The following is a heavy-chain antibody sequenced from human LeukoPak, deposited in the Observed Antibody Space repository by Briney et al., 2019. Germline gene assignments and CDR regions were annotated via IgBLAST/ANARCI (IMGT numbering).Heavy chain of an antibody. Sequence: GRSLRLSCAASGFTFSSYGMHWVRQAPGKGLEWVAVISYDGSNKYYADSVKGRFTISRDNSKNTLYLQMNSLRAEDTAVYYCAKDQAYSGYDSGYWGQGTLATVSS. CDR3: AKDQAYSGYDSGY. CDR1: GFTFSSYG. CDR2: ISYDGSNK. J-gene: IGHJ4*02. V-gene: IGHV3-30*18. D-gene: IGHD5-12*01.